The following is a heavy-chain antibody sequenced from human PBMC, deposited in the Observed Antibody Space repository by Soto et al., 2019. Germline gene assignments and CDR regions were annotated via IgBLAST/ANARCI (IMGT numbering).Heavy chain of an antibody. CDR2: AYYRSRWQY. CDR1: GDSVSNNGAT. Sequence: SQTLSLTCAICGDSVSNNGATWSWIRQSPSRGLGWLGRAYYRSRWQYDYATSVRSRITIIPDTSKNQFSLQLTSVTPEDTAVYYCARDPPDFNSGFDSWGQGSLVTVSS. D-gene: IGHD1-26*01. J-gene: IGHJ4*02. CDR3: ARDPPDFNSGFDS. V-gene: IGHV6-1*01.